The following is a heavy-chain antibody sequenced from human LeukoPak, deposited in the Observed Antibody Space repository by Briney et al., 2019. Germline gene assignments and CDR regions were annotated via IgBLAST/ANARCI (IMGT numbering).Heavy chain of an antibody. CDR3: ARNSGYDWSPNIDY. Sequence: SETLSCTYAVYGGTCRGYYWRWIRKPPGKGLEWIGEINHSGSTNYNPSLKSRVTISVDTSKNQFSLKLSSVTAADTAVYYCARNSGYDWSPNIDYWGQGTLVTVSS. J-gene: IGHJ4*02. CDR1: GGTCRGYY. CDR2: INHSGST. V-gene: IGHV4-34*01. D-gene: IGHD5-12*01.